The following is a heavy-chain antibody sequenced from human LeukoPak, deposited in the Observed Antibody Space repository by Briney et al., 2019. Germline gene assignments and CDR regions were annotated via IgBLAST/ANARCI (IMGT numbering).Heavy chain of an antibody. J-gene: IGHJ5*02. CDR3: ARGGEGWTIFRFDP. Sequence: SETLSLTCTVSGDSITSSSYYWGWIRQPPGKGLEWIGTINYSGSTYYNPSLKSRVIMSVDTSKNQVSLKLSSVTAADTAVYYCARGGEGWTIFRFDPWGQGTLVTVSS. CDR1: GDSITSSSYY. V-gene: IGHV4-39*07. D-gene: IGHD2-21*01. CDR2: INYSGST.